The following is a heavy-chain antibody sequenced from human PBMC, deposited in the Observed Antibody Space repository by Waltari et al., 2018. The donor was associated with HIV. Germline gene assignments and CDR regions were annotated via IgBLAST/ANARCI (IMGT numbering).Heavy chain of an antibody. Sequence: QVQLVESGGGVVQHGRSLRLSCAASGFTFSSYGLHWVRPAPGKGLEWVAVISYDGSNKYYADSVKGRFTISRDNSKNTLYLQMNSLRAEDTAVYYCAKDTGVTTRLGWFDPWGQGTLVTVSS. D-gene: IGHD4-4*01. CDR3: AKDTGVTTRLGWFDP. CDR2: ISYDGSNK. CDR1: GFTFSSYG. J-gene: IGHJ5*02. V-gene: IGHV3-30*18.